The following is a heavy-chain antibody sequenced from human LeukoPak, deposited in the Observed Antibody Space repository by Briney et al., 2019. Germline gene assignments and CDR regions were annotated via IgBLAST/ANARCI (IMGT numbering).Heavy chain of an antibody. CDR2: IYYSGST. D-gene: IGHD5-12*01. V-gene: IGHV4-39*01. Sequence: SSETLSLTCTVSGGSISSSSYYWGWIRQPPGKGLEWIGSIYYSGSTYYNPSLKSRVTISVDTSKNQFSLKLSSVTAADTAVYYCAVGYQAGMDVWGQGTTVTVSS. CDR3: AVGYQAGMDV. CDR1: GGSISSSSYY. J-gene: IGHJ6*02.